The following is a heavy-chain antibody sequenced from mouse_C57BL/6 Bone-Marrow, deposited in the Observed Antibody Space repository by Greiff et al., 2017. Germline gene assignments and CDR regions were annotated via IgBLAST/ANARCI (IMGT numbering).Heavy chain of an antibody. V-gene: IGHV7-3*01. CDR3: ARWRIYYGYDNYAMDY. CDR1: GFTFTDYY. Sequence: EVQLVESGGGLVQPGGSLSLSCAASGFTFTDYYMSWVRQPPGKALEWLGFIRNKANGYTTEYSASVKGRFTISRDNSQSILYLQMNALRAEDSATYYCARWRIYYGYDNYAMDYWGQGTSVTVSS. J-gene: IGHJ4*01. CDR2: IRNKANGYTT. D-gene: IGHD2-2*01.